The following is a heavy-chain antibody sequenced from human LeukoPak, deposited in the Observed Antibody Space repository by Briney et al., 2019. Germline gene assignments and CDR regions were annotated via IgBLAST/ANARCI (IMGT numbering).Heavy chain of an antibody. CDR1: GYTFTSYD. D-gene: IGHD3-10*01. Sequence: GASVKVSCKASGYTFTSYDINWVRQATGQGLEWMGWMNPNSGNTGYAQKFQGRVTMTRNTSISTAYMELSSLRSEDTAVYYCARGRRGRRRTSHNWFDPWGQGTLVTVSS. CDR2: MNPNSGNT. CDR3: ARGRRGRRRTSHNWFDP. J-gene: IGHJ5*02. V-gene: IGHV1-8*01.